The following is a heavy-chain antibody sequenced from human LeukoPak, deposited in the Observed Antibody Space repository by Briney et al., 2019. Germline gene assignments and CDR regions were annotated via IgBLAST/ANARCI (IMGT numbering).Heavy chain of an antibody. CDR1: GGSISSYY. D-gene: IGHD5-18*01. Sequence: SETLSLTCTVSGGSISSYYWSWIRQPPGKGLEWIGYIYYSGSTSYNPSLKSRVTISVDTSKNQFSLKLSSVTAADTAVYYCATNSYGYGRFDYWGQGTLVTVSS. J-gene: IGHJ4*02. CDR2: IYYSGST. V-gene: IGHV4-59*01. CDR3: ATNSYGYGRFDY.